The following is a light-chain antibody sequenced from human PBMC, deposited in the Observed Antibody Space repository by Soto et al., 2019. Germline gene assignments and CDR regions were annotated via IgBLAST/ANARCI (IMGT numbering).Light chain of an antibody. CDR2: EVT. J-gene: IGLJ1*01. CDR1: SSDVGGYNL. V-gene: IGLV2-23*02. Sequence: QSVLTQPASVSGSLGQAITMSCTGTSSDVGGYNLVSWYQQHPGKAPKLMIYEVTKRPSGVSNRFSASKSGDTASLTISGLQAEDEADYYCCSYAGTSSYAFGTGTKLTVL. CDR3: CSYAGTSSYA.